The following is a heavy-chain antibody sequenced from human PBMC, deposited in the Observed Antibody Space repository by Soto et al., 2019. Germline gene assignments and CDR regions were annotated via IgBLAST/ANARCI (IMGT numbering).Heavy chain of an antibody. CDR2: IRNKANSYAT. CDR3: TSSFVVVTAIAAS. J-gene: IGHJ5*02. Sequence: EVQLVESGGGLVQPGGSLKLSCAASGFTFSDSTMHWVRQASGKGLEWVGRIRNKANSYATAYAASVKGRFTVSRDDSKSTAYLQMHGLKTEDTAGYYCTSSFVVVTAIAASWGQGYLVTVSS. D-gene: IGHD2-21*02. CDR1: GFTFSDST. V-gene: IGHV3-73*02.